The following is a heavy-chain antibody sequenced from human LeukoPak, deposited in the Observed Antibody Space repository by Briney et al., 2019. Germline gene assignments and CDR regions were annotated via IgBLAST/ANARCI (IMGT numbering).Heavy chain of an antibody. CDR1: GFTFSSYA. J-gene: IGHJ3*02. V-gene: IGHV3-23*01. Sequence: GSLRLSCAASGFTFSSYAMSWVRQAPGKGLEWVSAISGSGGSTYYADSAKGRFTISRDNSKNTLYLQMNSLRAEDTAVNYCAKVNDPGSSWDAFDIWGQGTMVTVSS. CDR3: AKVNDPGSSWDAFDI. D-gene: IGHD6-13*01. CDR2: ISGSGGST.